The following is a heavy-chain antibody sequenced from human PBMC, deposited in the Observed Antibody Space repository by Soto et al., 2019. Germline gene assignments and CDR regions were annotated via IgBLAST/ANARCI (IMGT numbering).Heavy chain of an antibody. CDR3: ARVPEAGRPLFDY. V-gene: IGHV3-53*01. CDR1: GFTVSSNY. J-gene: IGHJ4*02. D-gene: IGHD6-6*01. Sequence: PGESLKISCAASGFTVSSNYMSWVRQAPGKGLEWVSVIYSGGSTYYADSVKGRFTISRDNSKNTLYLQLNSLRAEDTAVYYCARVPEAGRPLFDYWGQGALVTVSS. CDR2: IYSGGST.